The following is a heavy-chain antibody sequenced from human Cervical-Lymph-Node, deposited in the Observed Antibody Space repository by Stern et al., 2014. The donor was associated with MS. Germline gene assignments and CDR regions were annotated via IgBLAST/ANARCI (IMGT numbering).Heavy chain of an antibody. CDR1: GFTFSHFA. CDR2: ISDDGAKE. J-gene: IGHJ4*02. Sequence: QLVQSGGGLVQPGRSLRLSCAPSGFTFSHFALHWVRQSPGKGLEWVAFISDDGAKEYYADSVKGRFTISRDNSNNTLYLQMTSMRTEDTAMYFCARERGYCSGGRCHPYSFDYWGQGTLVTVSS. CDR3: ARERGYCSGGRCHPYSFDY. D-gene: IGHD2-15*01. V-gene: IGHV3-30-3*01.